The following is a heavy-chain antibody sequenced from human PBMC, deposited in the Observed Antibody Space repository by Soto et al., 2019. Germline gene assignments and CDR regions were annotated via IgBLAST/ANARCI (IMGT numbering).Heavy chain of an antibody. D-gene: IGHD1-1*01. Sequence: ASVKVSCKASGYTFTTYYIHWVRQAPGQGLEWMGIINPSSGSAGYAQKFQVSVTMTRDTPTSTFYMELSSLRSEDTAVYYCARGNDLPYYHYGLDVWGPGTTVTVSS. J-gene: IGHJ6*02. V-gene: IGHV1-46*03. CDR3: ARGNDLPYYHYGLDV. CDR2: INPSSGSA. CDR1: GYTFTTYY.